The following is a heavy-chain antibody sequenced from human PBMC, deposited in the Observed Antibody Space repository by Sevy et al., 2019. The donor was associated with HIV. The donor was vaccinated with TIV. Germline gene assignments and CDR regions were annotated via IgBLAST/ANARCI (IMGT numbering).Heavy chain of an antibody. CDR2: ISGSGGST. D-gene: IGHD3-10*01. CDR1: GFTFSSYA. J-gene: IGHJ6*03. V-gene: IGHV3-23*01. Sequence: GGSLRLSCAASGFTFSSYAMSWVRQAPGKGLEWVSAISGSGGSTYYADPVKGRFTISRDNSKNTLYLQMNSLRAEDTAVYYCAKGLGGPYYYYYMDVWGKGTTVTVSS. CDR3: AKGLGGPYYYYYMDV.